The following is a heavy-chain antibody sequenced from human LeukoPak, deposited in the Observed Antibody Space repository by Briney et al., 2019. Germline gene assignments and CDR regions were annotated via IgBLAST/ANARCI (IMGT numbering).Heavy chain of an antibody. Sequence: GGSLRLSCAASGFTFSSYEMHWVRQPPGKGLEWVSYISSSDSTIYYADSVKGRFTISRDYAKNSLYLQMNSLRAEDTAVYYCARDYGGSSPFDYWGQGTLVTVSS. CDR3: ARDYGGSSPFDY. D-gene: IGHD4-23*01. CDR1: GFTFSSYE. J-gene: IGHJ4*02. CDR2: ISSSDSTI. V-gene: IGHV3-48*03.